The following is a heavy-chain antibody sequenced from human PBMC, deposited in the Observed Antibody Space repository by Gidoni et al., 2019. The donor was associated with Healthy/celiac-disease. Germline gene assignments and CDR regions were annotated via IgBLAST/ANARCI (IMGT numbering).Heavy chain of an antibody. CDR2: IGTAGDT. CDR1: GFTFSSYD. D-gene: IGHD2-2*01. Sequence: EVQLVESGGGLVQPGGSLRLSCAASGFTFSSYDMHWVRQATGKGLEWVSAIGTAGDTYYPGSVKGRFTISRENAKNSLYLQMNSLRAGDTAVYYCARASSYCSSTSCYSDFDYWGQGTLVTVSS. V-gene: IGHV3-13*01. CDR3: ARASSYCSSTSCYSDFDY. J-gene: IGHJ4*02.